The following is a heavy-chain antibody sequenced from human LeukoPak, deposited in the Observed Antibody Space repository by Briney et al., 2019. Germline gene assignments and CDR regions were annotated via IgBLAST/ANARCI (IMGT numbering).Heavy chain of an antibody. Sequence: GGSLRLSCAASGFTFTTYGMSWVRQAAGNGLEWVSVIGGSGDAAYYADSVKGRFTISRDNSKNTVSLQMNSLRAEDTATYYCASEDCRIDYCGQGTLVTVSS. CDR3: ASEDCRIDY. CDR2: IGGSGDAA. V-gene: IGHV3-23*01. J-gene: IGHJ4*02. D-gene: IGHD2-21*02. CDR1: GFTFTTYG.